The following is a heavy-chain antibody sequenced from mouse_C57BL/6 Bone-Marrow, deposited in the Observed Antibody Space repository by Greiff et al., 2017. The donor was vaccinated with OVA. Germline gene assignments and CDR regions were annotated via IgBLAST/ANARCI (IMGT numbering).Heavy chain of an antibody. V-gene: IGHV1-69*01. J-gene: IGHJ4*01. CDR2: IDPSDSYT. D-gene: IGHD1-1*01. CDR3: ALSQATENAMDY. Sequence: VQLQQSGAELVMPGASVKLSCKASGYTFTSYWMHWVKQRPGQGLEWIGEIDPSDSYTNYNQKFKGKSTLTVDKSSSTAYMQLSSLTSEDSAVYYCALSQATENAMDYWGQGTSVTVSS. CDR1: GYTFTSYW.